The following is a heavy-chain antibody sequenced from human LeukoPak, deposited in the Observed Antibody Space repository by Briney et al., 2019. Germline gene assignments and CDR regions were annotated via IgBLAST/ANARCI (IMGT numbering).Heavy chain of an antibody. CDR1: GGSISSYY. CDR2: IYTSGST. V-gene: IGHV4-4*07. Sequence: NPSETLSLTCAVSGGSISSYYWSWIRQPAGKGLEWIGRIYTSGSTNYNPSLKSRVTMSVDTSKNQFSLKLSPVTAADTAVYYCAREWWGYCSSTSCYGAYYYYYMDVWGKGTTVTVSS. CDR3: AREWWGYCSSTSCYGAYYYYYMDV. D-gene: IGHD2-2*01. J-gene: IGHJ6*03.